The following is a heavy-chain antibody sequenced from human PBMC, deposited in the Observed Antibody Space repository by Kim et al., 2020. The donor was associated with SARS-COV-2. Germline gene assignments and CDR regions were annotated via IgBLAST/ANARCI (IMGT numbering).Heavy chain of an antibody. J-gene: IGHJ3*02. CDR3: SGGDVFDI. V-gene: IGHV3-7*04. Sequence: GSEMYYVESVKGRVIISRDNAKNSVYLQMNNLRDEDTAVYLCSGGDVFDIWGQGTMVTVSS. CDR2: GSEM.